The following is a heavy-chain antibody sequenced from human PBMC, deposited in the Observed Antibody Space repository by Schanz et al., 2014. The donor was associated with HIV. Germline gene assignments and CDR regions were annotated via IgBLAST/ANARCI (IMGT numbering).Heavy chain of an antibody. CDR2: IIPLSGTP. CDR3: ARDIKYDDPFQYGMDA. Sequence: QVQLVQSGAEVKKPGSSVKVFCRASGGTFINYAFSWVRQAPGQGLEWMGGIIPLSGTPFYAQKFQGRVAITADKSTGTVYMDLGSLTSEDTAVYFCARDIKYDDPFQYGMDAWGQGTTVSVSS. V-gene: IGHV1-69*06. CDR1: GGTFINYA. J-gene: IGHJ6*02. D-gene: IGHD1-1*01.